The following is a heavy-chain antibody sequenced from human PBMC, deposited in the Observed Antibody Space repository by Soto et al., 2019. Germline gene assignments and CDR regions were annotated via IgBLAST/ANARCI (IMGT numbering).Heavy chain of an antibody. CDR3: ARIQRGRDNWNAGSRDY. J-gene: IGHJ4*02. Sequence: QVTLKESGPVLVKPTETLTLTCTVSGFSLSNARMGVSWIRQPPGKALEWLAHIFSNDEKSYSTSLKSRLTISKDTSKSQVVLTMTNMDPVDTATYYCARIQRGRDNWNAGSRDYWGQGTLVTVSS. D-gene: IGHD1-20*01. CDR1: GFSLSNARMG. V-gene: IGHV2-26*01. CDR2: IFSNDEK.